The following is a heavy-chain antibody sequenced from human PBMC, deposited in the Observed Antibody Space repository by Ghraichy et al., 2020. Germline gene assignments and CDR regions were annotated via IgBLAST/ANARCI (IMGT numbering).Heavy chain of an antibody. V-gene: IGHV3-23*01. CDR3: AKVVYCSSVSCYKYDVYYYYGMDV. D-gene: IGHD2-2*02. Sequence: GESLNISCAASGFTFSSYSMNWVRQAPGKGLEWVSVISGSGGSTYYADSVKGRFTISRDNSKNTLYLQMNSLRAEDTAVYYCAKVVYCSSVSCYKYDVYYYYGMDVWGQGTTVTVSS. CDR2: ISGSGGST. CDR1: GFTFSSYS. J-gene: IGHJ6*02.